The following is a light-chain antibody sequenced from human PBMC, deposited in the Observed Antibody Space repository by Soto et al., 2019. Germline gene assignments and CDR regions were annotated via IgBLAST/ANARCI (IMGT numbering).Light chain of an antibody. J-gene: IGKJ1*01. CDR2: VAS. CDR3: QKYNSAPWT. Sequence: DIQMTQSPSSLSASVGDRVTITCRASHGISNYLAWYQQQPGKVPKLLIYVASTLQAGVPSRFSGSGSGTDFTLTISSLQPEDVAPYYCQKYNSAPWTFGQGTKVEIK. CDR1: HGISNY. V-gene: IGKV1-27*01.